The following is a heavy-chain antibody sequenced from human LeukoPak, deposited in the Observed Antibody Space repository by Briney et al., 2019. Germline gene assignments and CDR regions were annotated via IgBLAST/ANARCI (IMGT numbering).Heavy chain of an antibody. CDR1: GGSFSGYY. Sequence: SETLSLTCAVYGGSFSGYYWGWIRQPPGKGLEWIGSIYYSGSTYYNPSLKSRVTISVDTSKNQFSLKLSSVTAADTAVYYCARHSREVRFLEWFPRWDAFDIWGQGTMVTVSS. J-gene: IGHJ3*02. CDR3: ARHSREVRFLEWFPRWDAFDI. CDR2: IYYSGST. V-gene: IGHV4-39*01. D-gene: IGHD3-3*01.